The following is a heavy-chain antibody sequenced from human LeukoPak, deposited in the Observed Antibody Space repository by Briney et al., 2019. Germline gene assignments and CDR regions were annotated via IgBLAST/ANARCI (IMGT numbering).Heavy chain of an antibody. V-gene: IGHV3-43*02. CDR2: ISGHGGSI. CDR3: AKGPLGGRLDY. D-gene: IGHD3-16*01. Sequence: GGSLRLSCAASGFTFDDYAMHWVRQAPGKGLEWVSLISGHGGSICYADSVKGRFTISRDNSKNSLYLQMNSLRTEDTALYYCAKGPLGGRLDYWGQGTLVTVSS. CDR1: GFTFDDYA. J-gene: IGHJ4*02.